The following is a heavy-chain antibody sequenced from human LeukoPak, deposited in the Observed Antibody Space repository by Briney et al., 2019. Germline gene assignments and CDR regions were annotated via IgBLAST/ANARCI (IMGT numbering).Heavy chain of an antibody. D-gene: IGHD1/OR15-1a*01. Sequence: ASVKVSCKGIGYTFSNHGITWVRQAPGQGLEWIXXXXPHKGNTNYQQRLQGRLILTTDASTSTAYMDLRDLRSDDTAIYYCARDQQQGDHYSFYYMDFWGEGTTVIVSS. J-gene: IGHJ6*03. CDR2: XXPHKGNT. CDR1: GYTFSNHG. CDR3: ARDQQQGDHYSFYYMDF. V-gene: IGHV1-18*01.